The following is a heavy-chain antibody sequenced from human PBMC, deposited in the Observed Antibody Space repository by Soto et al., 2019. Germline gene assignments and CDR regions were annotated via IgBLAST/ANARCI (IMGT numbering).Heavy chain of an antibody. CDR1: GGSISSSSYY. CDR2: IYYSGST. J-gene: IGHJ4*02. V-gene: IGHV4-39*01. Sequence: QLQLQESGPGLVKPSETLSLTCTVSGGSISSSSYYWGWIRQPPGKGLEWIGSIYYSGSTYYNPSLKSRVTISVDTSKNQFYLKLSSVTAADTAVYYCARRGSGSYSDYWGQGTLVTVSS. CDR3: ARRGSGSYSDY. D-gene: IGHD1-26*01.